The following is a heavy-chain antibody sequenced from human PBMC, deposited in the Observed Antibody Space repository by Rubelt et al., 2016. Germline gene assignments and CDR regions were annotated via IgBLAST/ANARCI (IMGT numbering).Heavy chain of an antibody. Sequence: AASGFTFSRSHVHWLRQAPGQGPEWVAFMSYDGGTAYYADSVKGRFTISRDNAKNSLLLQMSSLRADETAVYYCARDSRLVVDYWGLGTLVTVSS. CDR1: GFTFSRSH. CDR2: MSYDGGTA. V-gene: IGHV3-30*04. CDR3: ARDSRLVVDY. J-gene: IGHJ4*02. D-gene: IGHD2-2*01.